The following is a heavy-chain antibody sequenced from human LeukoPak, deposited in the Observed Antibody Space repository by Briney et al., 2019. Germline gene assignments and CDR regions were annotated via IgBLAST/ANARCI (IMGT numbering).Heavy chain of an antibody. J-gene: IGHJ3*02. Sequence: RPGGSLRLSCAASGFSFDDLGMTWVRQVPGKGLEWVAGINWNGASTGYADSVRGRFTISRDNAKNSLYLQMNSLRAEDTALYYCARELAGPPTFDIWGQGTMVTVSS. CDR2: INWNGAST. CDR3: ARELAGPPTFDI. CDR1: GFSFDDLG. V-gene: IGHV3-20*04.